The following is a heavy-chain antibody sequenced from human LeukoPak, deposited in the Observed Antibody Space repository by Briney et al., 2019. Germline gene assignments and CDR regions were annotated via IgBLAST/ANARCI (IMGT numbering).Heavy chain of an antibody. CDR3: TRNSGWYGLS. V-gene: IGHV3-23*01. J-gene: IGHJ1*01. Sequence: PGGSLRLSCTVSGFTLSSYEMSWIRQAPGKGVEGVSSIDYDGGSGHYAHSVKGRFTISRDNSNNTLFLHLNSLRGEDTAVYYCTRNSGWYGLSWGQGTLVTVSS. CDR2: IDYDGGSG. CDR1: GFTLSSYE. D-gene: IGHD6-19*01.